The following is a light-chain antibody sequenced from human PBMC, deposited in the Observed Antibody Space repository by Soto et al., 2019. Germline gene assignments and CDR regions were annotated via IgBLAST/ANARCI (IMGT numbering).Light chain of an antibody. J-gene: IGLJ2*01. CDR1: SSVIGSYNL. V-gene: IGLV2-23*01. Sequence: QSALTQPASVSGSPGQSITISCTGTSSVIGSYNLVSWYQHHPGKAPKLMIYEGNKRPSGVSNRFSGSKSGNTASLTISGLQAEDEADYYCCSYAGSTTPVVFGGGTKLTVL. CDR3: CSYAGSTTPVV. CDR2: EGN.